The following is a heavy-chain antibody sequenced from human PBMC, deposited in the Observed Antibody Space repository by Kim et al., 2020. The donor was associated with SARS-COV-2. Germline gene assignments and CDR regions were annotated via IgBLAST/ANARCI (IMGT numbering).Heavy chain of an antibody. CDR1: GGSVSSGSYY. CDR2: IYYSGST. J-gene: IGHJ3*02. V-gene: IGHV4-61*01. D-gene: IGHD3-10*01. Sequence: SETLSLTCTVSGGSVSSGSYYWSWIRQPPGKGLEWIGYIYYSGSTNYNPSLKSRVTISVDTSKNQFSLKLSSVTAADTAVYYCARDLVPYYGSGSSSDDAFDIWGQGTMVTVSS. CDR3: ARDLVPYYGSGSSSDDAFDI.